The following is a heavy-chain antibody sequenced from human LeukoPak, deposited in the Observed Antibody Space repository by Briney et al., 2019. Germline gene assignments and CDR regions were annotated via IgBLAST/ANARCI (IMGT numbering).Heavy chain of an antibody. V-gene: IGHV4-38-2*01. D-gene: IGHD6-6*01. J-gene: IGHJ1*01. CDR3: ARLDFGSSSRYFQH. Sequence: SETLSLTCAVSGYSISSGYYWGWIRHPPGKGLEWIGNIFHSGSTHYNPSLESRATISLDTSRNQFSLKLRSVTAADTAIYYCARLDFGSSSRYFQHWGQGTLVTVSS. CDR1: GYSISSGYY. CDR2: IFHSGST.